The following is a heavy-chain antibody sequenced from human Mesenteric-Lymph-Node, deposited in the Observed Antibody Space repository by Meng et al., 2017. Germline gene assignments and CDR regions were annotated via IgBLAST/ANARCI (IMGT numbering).Heavy chain of an antibody. V-gene: IGHV3-23*01. J-gene: IGHJ4*02. CDR1: GFTFSSYD. CDR3: AKDQLAAAGPDYFDY. CDR2: ISSSGGST. D-gene: IGHD6-13*01. Sequence: GESLKITCAASGFTFSSYDMSWVRQAPGKGLEWVSTISSSGGSTYYADSVKGRFTISRDNSKNTLYLQMNSLRAEDTAVYYCAKDQLAAAGPDYFDYWGQGTLVTVSS.